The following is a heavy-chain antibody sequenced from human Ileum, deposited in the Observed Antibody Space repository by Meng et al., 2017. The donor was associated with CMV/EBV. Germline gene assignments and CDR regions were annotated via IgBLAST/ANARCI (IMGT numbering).Heavy chain of an antibody. D-gene: IGHD1-26*01. CDR3: AKIGRYWVFDY. CDR2: IYSGGTST. Sequence: GESLKISCAASGFTFSSYAMSWVRQAPGKGLEWVSLIYSGGTSTYYADSVKGRFTISRDNSKNTLYLQMNSLRAEDTAVYYCAKIGRYWVFDYWGQGTLVTVSS. CDR1: GFTFSSYA. J-gene: IGHJ4*02. V-gene: IGHV3-23*03.